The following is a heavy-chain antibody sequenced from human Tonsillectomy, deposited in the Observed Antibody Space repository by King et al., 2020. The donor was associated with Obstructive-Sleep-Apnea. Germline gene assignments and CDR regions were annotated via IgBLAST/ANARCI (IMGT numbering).Heavy chain of an antibody. V-gene: IGHV3-33*01. CDR2: IWYDGSTQ. D-gene: IGHD3-9*01. Sequence: VKLVESGGGVVQPGRSLRLSCAASGFTFSSSGMHWVRQAPGKGLEWVAVIWYDGSTQYYADSVKGRFTISRDNSKNTLYLQMNSLRAEDTAVYYCARDSYDILTNHYYYYGMDVWGQGTTVTVSS. CDR1: GFTFSSSG. CDR3: ARDSYDILTNHYYYYGMDV. J-gene: IGHJ6*02.